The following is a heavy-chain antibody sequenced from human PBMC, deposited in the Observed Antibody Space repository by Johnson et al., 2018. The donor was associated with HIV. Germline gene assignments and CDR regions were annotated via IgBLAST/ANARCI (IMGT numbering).Heavy chain of an antibody. J-gene: IGHJ3*02. CDR2: ISSSGSTI. V-gene: IGHV3-11*04. CDR1: GFTFRDYY. CDR3: ARDSTPWGGDHVGYAFDI. D-gene: IGHD4-17*01. Sequence: QVQLVESGGGLVKPGGSLRLSCAASGFTFRDYYMNWMRQAPGKGLEWVSHISSSGSTIYYADSVKGRFTISRDNAKKSVYLQMNSLRAEDTAVYYCARDSTPWGGDHVGYAFDIWGRGTMVTVSS.